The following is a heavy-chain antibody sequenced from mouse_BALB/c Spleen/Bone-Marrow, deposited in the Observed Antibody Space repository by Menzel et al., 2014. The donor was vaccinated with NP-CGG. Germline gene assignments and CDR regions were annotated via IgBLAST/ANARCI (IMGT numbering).Heavy chain of an antibody. Sequence: FPGNKLEWMGYISYDGSNNYNPSLKNRISITRDTSKNQFFLKLNSVTTEDTATYYCARGDGYYGGAMDYWGQGTSVTVSS. CDR3: ARGDGYYGGAMDY. J-gene: IGHJ4*01. CDR2: ISYDGSN. V-gene: IGHV3-6*02. D-gene: IGHD2-3*01.